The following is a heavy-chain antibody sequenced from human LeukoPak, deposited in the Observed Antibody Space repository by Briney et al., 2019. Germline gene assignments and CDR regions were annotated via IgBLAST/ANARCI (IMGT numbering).Heavy chain of an antibody. D-gene: IGHD4-17*01. Sequence: GGSLRLSCAASGFTFSDYYMSWIRQAPGKGLEWVSYISSSGSTIYYADSVKGRFTISRDNAKNSLSLQINSLRAEDTAVYYCATSRLRAAYDIWGQGTLVTVSS. CDR2: ISSSGSTI. CDR3: ATSRLRAAYDI. CDR1: GFTFSDYY. V-gene: IGHV3-11*04. J-gene: IGHJ3*02.